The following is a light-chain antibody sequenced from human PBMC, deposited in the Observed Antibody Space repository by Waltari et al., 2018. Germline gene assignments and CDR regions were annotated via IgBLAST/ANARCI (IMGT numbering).Light chain of an antibody. Sequence: SSELTQGPAVSVALGQTVKITCQGDSLRTSYASWYQVKPGQAPVLVLFGKDKRPSGSPDRISGYASGTTSSLTITGAQAEDEADYYCHSRKGSDNQVVFGGGTKLTVL. CDR1: SLRTSY. CDR2: GKD. J-gene: IGLJ3*02. CDR3: HSRKGSDNQVV. V-gene: IGLV3-19*01.